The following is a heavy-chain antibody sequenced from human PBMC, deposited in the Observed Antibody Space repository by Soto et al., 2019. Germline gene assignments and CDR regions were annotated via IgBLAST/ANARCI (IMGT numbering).Heavy chain of an antibody. CDR3: ARDRYSSSWAYYYGMDV. CDR2: IYYSGST. V-gene: IGHV4-59*01. D-gene: IGHD6-13*01. J-gene: IGHJ6*02. CDR1: GCSISSYY. Sequence: SETLSLTCTVSGCSISSYYWSWIRQPPGKGLEWIGYIYYSGSTNYNPSLKSRVTISVDTSKNQFSRKLSSVTAADTAVYYCARDRYSSSWAYYYGMDVWGQGTTVTVSS.